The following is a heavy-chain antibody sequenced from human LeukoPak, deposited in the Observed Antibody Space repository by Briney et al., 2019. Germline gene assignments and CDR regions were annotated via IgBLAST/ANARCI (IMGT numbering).Heavy chain of an antibody. Sequence: GASVKVSCKASGYTFTSYAMNWVRQAPGQGLEWMGWINTNTGNPTYAQGFTGRFVFSLDTSVSTAYLQISSLKAEDTAVYYCARDPLTGTVTDGGAFDIWGQGTMVTVSS. D-gene: IGHD4-17*01. CDR1: GYTFTSYA. CDR3: ARDPLTGTVTDGGAFDI. CDR2: INTNTGNP. V-gene: IGHV7-4-1*02. J-gene: IGHJ3*02.